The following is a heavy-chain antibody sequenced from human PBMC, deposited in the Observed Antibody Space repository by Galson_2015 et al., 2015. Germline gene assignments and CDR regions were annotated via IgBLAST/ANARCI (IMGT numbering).Heavy chain of an antibody. CDR3: ARDSTTTHRAGY. J-gene: IGHJ4*02. D-gene: IGHD2-2*01. Sequence: SLRLSCAASGVTVSNNYMSWVRQAPGKGLEWVSVIYGGDITHYTDSAKGRLTISPDNFKNTLYPQMNNLRAEDTAVYFCARDSTTTHRAGYWGQGTLVIVSS. V-gene: IGHV3-53*01. CDR1: GVTVSNNY. CDR2: IYGGDIT.